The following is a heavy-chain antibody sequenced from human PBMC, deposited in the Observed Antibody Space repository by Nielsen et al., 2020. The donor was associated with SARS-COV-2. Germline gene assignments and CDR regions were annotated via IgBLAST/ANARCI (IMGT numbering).Heavy chain of an antibody. D-gene: IGHD3-22*01. J-gene: IGHJ4*02. CDR1: GFTFSSYA. CDR2: IYSGGSST. V-gene: IGHV3-23*03. Sequence: GGSLRLSCAASGFTFSSYAMSWVRQAPGKGLEWVSVIYSGGSSTYYADSVKGRFTISRDNSKNTLYLQMNSLRAEDTAVYYCAREDDSSGSFDYWGQGTLVTVSS. CDR3: AREDDSSGSFDY.